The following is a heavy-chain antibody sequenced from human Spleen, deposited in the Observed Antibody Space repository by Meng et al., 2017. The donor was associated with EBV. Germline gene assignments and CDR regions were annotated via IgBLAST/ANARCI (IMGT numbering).Heavy chain of an antibody. CDR3: ARDPHRLAAAGTEPGWFDP. D-gene: IGHD6-13*01. CDR1: GYTLTSYY. V-gene: IGHV1-46*01. Sequence: QVQSIQSGAEVKKPGASVKVSCMTSGYTLTSYYIHWVRQAPGQGLEWMGIINPSGGSTSYAQKFQGRVTMTRDTSTSTVYMELSSLRSEDTAVYYCARDPHRLAAAGTEPGWFDPWGQGTLVTVSS. CDR2: INPSGGST. J-gene: IGHJ5*02.